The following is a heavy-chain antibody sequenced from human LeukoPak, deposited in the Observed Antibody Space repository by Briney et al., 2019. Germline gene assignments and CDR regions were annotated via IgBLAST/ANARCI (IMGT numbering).Heavy chain of an antibody. CDR2: ISYDGSNK. CDR1: GFIFSTYA. J-gene: IGHJ4*02. CDR3: ARVLAARPYGPFDY. Sequence: PGGSLRLSCAASGFIFSTYATNWVRQAPGKGLEWVAVISYDGSNKYNADSVKGRFTISRDNSKNTVYLQMNSLRAEDTAVYYCARVLAARPYGPFDYWGQGTLVTVSS. V-gene: IGHV3-30-3*01. D-gene: IGHD6-6*01.